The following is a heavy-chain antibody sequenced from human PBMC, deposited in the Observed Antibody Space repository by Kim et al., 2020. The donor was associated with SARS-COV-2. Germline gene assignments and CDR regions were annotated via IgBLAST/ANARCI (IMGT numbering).Heavy chain of an antibody. CDR1: GYTFTDYP. Sequence: ASVKVSCKTSGYTFTDYPLYWVRQAPGQGLEWMGWINTVSGDTRSSQNFQGRVTITRDTSANKAYMELSSLRSEDTAVYYCAKKKFFAAGSYSDFDYWGRGTLVTVSS. CDR3: AKKKFFAAGSYSDFDY. D-gene: IGHD3-10*01. CDR2: INTVSGDT. J-gene: IGHJ4*02. V-gene: IGHV1-3*04.